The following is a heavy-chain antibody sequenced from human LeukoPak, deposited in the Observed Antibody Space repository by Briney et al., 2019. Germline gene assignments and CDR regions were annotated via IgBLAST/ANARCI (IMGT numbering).Heavy chain of an antibody. D-gene: IGHD3-9*01. J-gene: IGHJ4*02. Sequence: GGSLRLSCAASGFTFSDDYMTWIRQAPGKGLEWVSYISNSDGTTYYADFVRGRFTISRDNAKKSLYLQMNSLTVEDTAVYYCARSPPTGYLYYFDYWGQGTLVTVSS. CDR2: ISNSDGTT. CDR3: ARSPPTGYLYYFDY. CDR1: GFTFSDDY. V-gene: IGHV3-11*04.